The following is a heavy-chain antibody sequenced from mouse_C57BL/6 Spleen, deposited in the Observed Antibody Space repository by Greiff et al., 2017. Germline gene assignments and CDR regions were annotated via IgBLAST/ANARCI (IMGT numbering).Heavy chain of an antibody. CDR2: IDPETGGT. J-gene: IGHJ3*01. Sequence: VQLQQSGAELVRPGASVTLSCKASGYTFTDYEMHWVKQTPVHGLEWIGAIDPETGGTAYNQKFKGKAILTADKSSSTAYMELRSLTSEASAVYYCTRWAGTAYWGQGTLVTVSA. CDR1: GYTFTDYE. CDR3: TRWAGTAY. D-gene: IGHD4-1*01. V-gene: IGHV1-15*01.